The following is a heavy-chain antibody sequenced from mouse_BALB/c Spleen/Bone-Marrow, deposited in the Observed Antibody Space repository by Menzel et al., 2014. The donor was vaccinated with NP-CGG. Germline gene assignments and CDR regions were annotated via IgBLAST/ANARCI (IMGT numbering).Heavy chain of an antibody. Sequence: EVQRVESGGGLVQPGGSRKLSCAASGFTFSSFVMHWVRQAPEKGLEWVAYISSGSSTIYYADTLMGRFTISRDNPKNTLFLQMNSLRSKDTAMYYCARSGSSSGYFDYWGQGTTLTVSS. CDR3: ARSGSSSGYFDY. J-gene: IGHJ2*01. CDR2: ISSGSSTI. D-gene: IGHD1-1*01. V-gene: IGHV5-17*02. CDR1: GFTFSSFV.